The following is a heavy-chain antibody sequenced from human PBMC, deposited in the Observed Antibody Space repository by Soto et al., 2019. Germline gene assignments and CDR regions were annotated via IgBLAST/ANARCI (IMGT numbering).Heavy chain of an antibody. CDR3: ARGDYYDSSGPFSDAFDI. CDR1: GFSFSSYW. CDR2: IKEDGSQK. V-gene: IGHV3-7*04. D-gene: IGHD3-22*01. Sequence: PGGSLRLSCAASGFSFSSYWMSWVGRAPGKGLEWVANIKEDGSQKWYVDSVKGRFTVSRDNAKNSLYLQMNSLRAEDTAVYYCARGDYYDSSGPFSDAFDIWGQGTMVTVSS. J-gene: IGHJ3*02.